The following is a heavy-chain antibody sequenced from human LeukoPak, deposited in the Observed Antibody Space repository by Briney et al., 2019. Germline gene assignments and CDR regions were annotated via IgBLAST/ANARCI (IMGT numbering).Heavy chain of an antibody. D-gene: IGHD3-3*01. CDR3: ATEKGTEDLGDTYNLFDY. J-gene: IGHJ4*02. Sequence: ASVKVSCKASGYTFTGYYMHWVRQAPGQGLEWMGWINPNSGGTNYAQKFQGRVTMTRDTSISTAYMELSSLRAEDTAVYYCATEKGTEDLGDTYNLFDYWGQGTLVTVSS. V-gene: IGHV1-2*02. CDR1: GYTFTGYY. CDR2: INPNSGGT.